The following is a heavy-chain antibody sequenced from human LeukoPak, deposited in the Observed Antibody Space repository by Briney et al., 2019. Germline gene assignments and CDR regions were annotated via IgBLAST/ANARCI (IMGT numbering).Heavy chain of an antibody. J-gene: IGHJ5*02. D-gene: IGHD6-13*01. V-gene: IGHV4-59*12. Sequence: PSETLSLTCTVSGASISSYYWTWIRQTPGHGLEWIGYMSYRGTTNYTTTKYNPTLRSRVTISEDTSQKQFSLELSSVTAADTAVYYCARGIADRYNWFDPWGQGILVTVSS. CDR2: MSYRGTT. CDR3: ARGIADRYNWFDP. CDR1: GASISSYY.